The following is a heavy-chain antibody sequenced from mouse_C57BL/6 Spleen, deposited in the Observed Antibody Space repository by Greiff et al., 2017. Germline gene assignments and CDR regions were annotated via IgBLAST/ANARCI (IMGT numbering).Heavy chain of an antibody. CDR2: IRNKANGYTT. D-gene: IGHD3-2*02. Sequence: EVMLVESGGGLVQPGGSLSLSCAASGFTFTDCYMSWVRQPPGKALEWLGFIRNKANGYTTEYSASVKGRFTISRDNSQSILYLQMNALRAEDSATYYCASSGYSASFAYWGQGTLVTVSA. CDR1: GFTFTDCY. J-gene: IGHJ3*01. CDR3: ASSGYSASFAY. V-gene: IGHV7-3*01.